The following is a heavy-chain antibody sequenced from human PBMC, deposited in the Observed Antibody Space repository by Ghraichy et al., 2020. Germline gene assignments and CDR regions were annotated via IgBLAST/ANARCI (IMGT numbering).Heavy chain of an antibody. Sequence: ASVKVSCKASGYTFTGYYMHWVRQAPGQGLEWMGWINPNSGGTNYAQKFQGRVTMTRDTSISTAYMELSRLRSDETAVYYCARGAYYEYGMDVWGQGTTVTVSS. CDR2: INPNSGGT. D-gene: IGHD3-3*01. J-gene: IGHJ6*02. CDR3: ARGAYYEYGMDV. CDR1: GYTFTGYY. V-gene: IGHV1-2*02.